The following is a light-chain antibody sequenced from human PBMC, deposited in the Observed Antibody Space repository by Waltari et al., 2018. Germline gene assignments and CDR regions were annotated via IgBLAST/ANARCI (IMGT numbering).Light chain of an antibody. CDR3: QQYGTSQT. CDR2: GAS. J-gene: IGKJ1*01. V-gene: IGKV3-20*01. Sequence: EIVLTQSPGPLSLSPGERATLSCRASQSLSSTHLAWYQQKPGQAPRLLIYGASIRATGIPDRFSGSGSGTEFTLTISRLEPEDFAVYYCQQYGTSQTFGQGTKVEIK. CDR1: QSLSSTH.